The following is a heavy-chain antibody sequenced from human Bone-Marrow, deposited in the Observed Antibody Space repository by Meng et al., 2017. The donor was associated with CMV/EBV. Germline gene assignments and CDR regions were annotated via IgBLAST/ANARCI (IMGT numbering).Heavy chain of an antibody. CDR1: GFTFTSSA. CDR2: IVVGSGNT. J-gene: IGHJ4*02. CDR3: AAHHVTGDSSGYQDY. D-gene: IGHD3-22*01. V-gene: IGHV1-58*01. Sequence: SVNVSCKASGFTFTSSAVQGVRQARGQRLEWIGGIVVGSGNTNYVQKFQERVTITRDMSTSTAYMALSSLRSEDTAVYYCAAHHVTGDSSGYQDYWGQGTLVTVSS.